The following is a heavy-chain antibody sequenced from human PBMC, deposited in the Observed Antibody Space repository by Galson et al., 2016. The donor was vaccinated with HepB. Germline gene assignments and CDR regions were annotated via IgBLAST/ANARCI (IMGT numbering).Heavy chain of an antibody. CDR3: ARDRSPYYYYGMDV. D-gene: IGHD3-10*01. CDR2: ISSNSRTI. J-gene: IGHJ6*02. CDR1: GFTFSTYS. Sequence: SLRLSCAASGFTFSTYSLNWVRQAPGKGLEWISYISSNSRTIYYADSVKGRFTISRDNSKNTLDLQMNSLRVEDTAVYYCARDRSPYYYYGMDVWGQGTTVTVSS. V-gene: IGHV3-48*01.